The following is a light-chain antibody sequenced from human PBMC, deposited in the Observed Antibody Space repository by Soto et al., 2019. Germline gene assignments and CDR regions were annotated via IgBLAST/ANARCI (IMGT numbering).Light chain of an antibody. V-gene: IGKV1-33*01. Sequence: DIQMTQSPSSLSASVGDRVTFACQASQDINNYLSWFQQKPGKAPKLLFYDASNLEAGVPSRFRGSGSGTDFTFTISSQQPEDFATYFCQQYNDLPYTFGQGTKLEI. CDR2: DAS. CDR1: QDINNY. CDR3: QQYNDLPYT. J-gene: IGKJ2*01.